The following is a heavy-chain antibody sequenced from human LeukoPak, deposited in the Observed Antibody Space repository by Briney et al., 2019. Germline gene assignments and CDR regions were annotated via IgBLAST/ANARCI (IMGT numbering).Heavy chain of an antibody. Sequence: GASVKVSCKASGYTFTDYTMHWLRQAPGQRLDWMGWINGGSGNTKYSPEFQGRVTITRDPSATTAYMELSSLTSEDMAMYYCAKDRGGTGDFDYWGQGTLVTVSS. V-gene: IGHV1-3*03. CDR1: GYTFTDYT. D-gene: IGHD3-10*01. J-gene: IGHJ4*02. CDR3: AKDRGGTGDFDY. CDR2: INGGSGNT.